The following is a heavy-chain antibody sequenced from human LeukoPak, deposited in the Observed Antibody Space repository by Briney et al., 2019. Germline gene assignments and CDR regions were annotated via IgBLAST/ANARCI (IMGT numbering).Heavy chain of an antibody. J-gene: IGHJ6*02. CDR2: ISAYNGNT. V-gene: IGHV1-18*01. D-gene: IGHD3-10*01. CDR1: GYTFTSYG. CDR3: ARGYYGSGSYYTPYYYYGMDV. Sequence: ASVKVSCKASGYTFTSYGISWVRQAPGQGLEWMGWISAYNGNTNYAQTLQGRVTMTTDTSTSTAYMELRSLRSDDTAVYYCARGYYGSGSYYTPYYYYGMDVWGQGTTVTVSS.